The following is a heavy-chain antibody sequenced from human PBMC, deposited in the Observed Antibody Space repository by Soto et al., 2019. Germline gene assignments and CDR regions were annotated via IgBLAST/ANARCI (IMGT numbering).Heavy chain of an antibody. J-gene: IGHJ4*02. CDR1: GYTFTGYY. CDR2: INPNSGGT. V-gene: IGHV1-2*02. D-gene: IGHD3-10*01. CDR3: ARHRDITMPGHY. Sequence: ASVKVSCKASGYTFTGYYMHWVRQAPGQGLEWMGWINPNSGGTNYAQKFQGRVTMTRDTSISTAYMELSRLRSDDTAVYYCARHRDITMPGHYWGQGTLVTVSS.